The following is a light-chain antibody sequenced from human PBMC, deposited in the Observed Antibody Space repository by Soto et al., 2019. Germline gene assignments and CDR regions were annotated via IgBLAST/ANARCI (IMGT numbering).Light chain of an antibody. CDR2: LNSDGSH. CDR1: SGHSSYA. CDR3: QTRGTGIVV. J-gene: IGLJ2*01. V-gene: IGLV4-69*01. Sequence: QPVLTQSPSASASLGASVKLTCTLSSGHSSYAIAWHQQQPEKGPRYLMKLNSDGSHSKGDGIPDRFSGSSSGAERYLTLPSLQSEDEADPYCQTRGTGIVVFGGGTKLTVL.